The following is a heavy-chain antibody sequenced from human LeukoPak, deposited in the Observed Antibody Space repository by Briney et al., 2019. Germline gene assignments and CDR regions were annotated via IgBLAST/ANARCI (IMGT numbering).Heavy chain of an antibody. V-gene: IGHV3-48*02. CDR2: ISSSSSTI. CDR3: VRHSTAMSSFDF. CDR1: GFTFRNYA. D-gene: IGHD5-18*01. Sequence: GGSLRLSCAASGFTFRNYAMNWVRQTPGKGLEWVSYISSSSSTIYYADSVKGRFTISRDNAKNSLYLLMNSLRDEDTAVYYCVRHSTAMSSFDFWGQGTLVTVSS. J-gene: IGHJ4*02.